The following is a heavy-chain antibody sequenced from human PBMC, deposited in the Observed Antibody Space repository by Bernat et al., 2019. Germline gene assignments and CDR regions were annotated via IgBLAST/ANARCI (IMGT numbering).Heavy chain of an antibody. J-gene: IGHJ4*02. CDR2: INPNSGGT. CDR3: ARGLPDAYYYDSSGFFDY. Sequence: QVQLVQSGAEVKKPGASVKVSCKASGYTFTGYYMHWVRQAPGQGLEWMGWINPNSGGTNYAQKFQGWVTMTRDTSISTAYMELSRLRSDDMAVYYCARGLPDAYYYDSSGFFDYWGQGTLVTVSS. CDR1: GYTFTGYY. D-gene: IGHD3-22*01. V-gene: IGHV1-2*04.